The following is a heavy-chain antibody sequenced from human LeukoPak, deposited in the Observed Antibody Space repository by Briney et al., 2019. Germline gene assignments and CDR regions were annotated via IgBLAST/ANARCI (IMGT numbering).Heavy chain of an antibody. CDR1: GYTFNSYY. Sequence: GASVKVSCKTSGYTFNSYYIHWVRQAPGQGLEWMGRINPTDGSTSYQQKFQGRVTITRDTSTSTVYMELNSLRSEGTAVYYCARVQNGYKAYDYWGQGTLVTVSS. J-gene: IGHJ4*02. CDR3: ARVQNGYKAYDY. CDR2: INPTDGST. D-gene: IGHD5-18*01. V-gene: IGHV1-46*02.